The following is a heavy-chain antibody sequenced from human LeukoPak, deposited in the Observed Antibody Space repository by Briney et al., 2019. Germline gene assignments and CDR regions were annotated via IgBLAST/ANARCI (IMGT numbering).Heavy chain of an antibody. D-gene: IGHD5-18*01. V-gene: IGHV3-53*01. CDR1: GFTVSSNY. CDR2: IFSGGGT. CDR3: ATRGGYNYGFQH. Sequence: GGSLRLSRAASGFTVSSNYMSWVRQAPGKGLEWVSVIFSGGGTYYADSVKGRFTISRDNSKNTLYLQMNSLRAEDTAVYYCATRGGYNYGFQHWGQGTLVTVSS. J-gene: IGHJ1*01.